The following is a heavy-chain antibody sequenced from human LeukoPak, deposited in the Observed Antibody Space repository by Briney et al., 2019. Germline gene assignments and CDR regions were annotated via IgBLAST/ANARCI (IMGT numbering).Heavy chain of an antibody. CDR1: GGTFTSYA. J-gene: IGHJ6*03. D-gene: IGHD6-13*01. Sequence: SVKVSCKASGGTFTSYAISWVRRAPGQGLEWMGGIIPIFGKANYAQKFQGRVTITADESTSTAYMELSSLRSEDTAVYYCARDSSSWYYYYYYYMDVWGKGTTVTVSS. V-gene: IGHV1-69*01. CDR3: ARDSSSWYYYYYYYMDV. CDR2: IIPIFGKA.